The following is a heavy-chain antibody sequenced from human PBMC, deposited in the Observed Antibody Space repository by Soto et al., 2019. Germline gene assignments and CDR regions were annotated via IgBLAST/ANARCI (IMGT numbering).Heavy chain of an antibody. CDR3: ARDMVRGVMPYPCAP. CDR2: ISSSSSYI. CDR1: GFTFSSYS. J-gene: IGHJ5*02. D-gene: IGHD3-10*01. Sequence: EVQLVESGGGLVKPGGSLRLSCAASGFTFSSYSMNWVRQAPGKGLEWVSSISSSSSYIYYADSVKGRFTISRDNAKNSLYLQINNLRTEDTAEYYCARDMVRGVMPYPCAPGGLGTLVTVSS. V-gene: IGHV3-21*01.